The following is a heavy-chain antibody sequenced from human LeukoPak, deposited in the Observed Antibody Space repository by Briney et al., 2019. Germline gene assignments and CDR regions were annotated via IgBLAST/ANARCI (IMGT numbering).Heavy chain of an antibody. V-gene: IGHV1-2*02. J-gene: IGHJ5*02. CDR2: INPNSGGT. D-gene: IGHD2-15*01. CDR3: ARSAVVVAATPWPNWFDP. Sequence: ASVKVSCKASGYTFTGYYMHWVRQAPGQGLEWMGWINPNSGGTNYAQKFQGRVTMTRDTSISTAYMELSRLGSDDTAVYYCARSAVVVAATPWPNWFDPWGQGTLVTVSS. CDR1: GYTFTGYY.